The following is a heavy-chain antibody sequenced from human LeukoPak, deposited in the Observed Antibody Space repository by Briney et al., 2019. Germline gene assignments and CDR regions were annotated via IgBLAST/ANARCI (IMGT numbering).Heavy chain of an antibody. CDR1: GDSISSYY. V-gene: IGHV4-59*01. D-gene: IGHD3-10*01. CDR3: AREAMVRGVRAYNFDY. J-gene: IGHJ4*02. CDR2: IYYSGST. Sequence: SETLSLTCTVSGDSISSYYWSWIRQPPGKGLEWIGYIYYSGSTNYNPSLKSRVTISVDTSKNQFSLKLSSVTAADTAVYYCAREAMVRGVRAYNFDYWGQGTLVTVSS.